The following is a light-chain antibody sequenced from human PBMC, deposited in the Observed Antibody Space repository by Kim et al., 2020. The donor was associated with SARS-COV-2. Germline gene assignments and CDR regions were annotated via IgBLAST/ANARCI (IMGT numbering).Light chain of an antibody. J-gene: IGLJ2*01. CDR2: RNN. V-gene: IGLV10-54*01. Sequence: QAGLTQPPSVSKGLRQTATLTCTGNSNNVGNQGAAWLQQHQGHPTKLLSYRNNNRPSGISERLSASRSGNTASLTITGLQPEDEADYYCSAWDSSLSAVVFGGGTQLTVL. CDR1: SNNVGNQG. CDR3: SAWDSSLSAVV.